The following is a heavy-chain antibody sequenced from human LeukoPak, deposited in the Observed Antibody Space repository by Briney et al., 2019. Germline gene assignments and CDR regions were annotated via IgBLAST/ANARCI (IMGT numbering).Heavy chain of an antibody. D-gene: IGHD3-10*01. V-gene: IGHV3-23*01. CDR3: AKDLESAVELLWFGEPLGDP. CDR1: GFTFSSYA. CDR2: ISGSGGST. Sequence: GGSLRLSCAASGFTFSSYAMSWGRQAPGKGLEWVSAISGSGGSTYYADSVKGRFTISRDNSKNTLSLQMNSLRAEDTAVYYCAKDLESAVELLWFGEPLGDPWGQGTLVTVSS. J-gene: IGHJ5*02.